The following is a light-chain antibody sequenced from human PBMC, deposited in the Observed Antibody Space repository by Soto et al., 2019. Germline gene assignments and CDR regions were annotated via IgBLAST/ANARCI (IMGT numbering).Light chain of an antibody. Sequence: DSQMTQSPSALSAVVGDRVTITCRARRAIGDRLAWFQQKPGKAPRFLIQTASNLQGGVPSRFSGSGAGTEFILSINRLQPEDIGTYYCLQVYSFPRTFGQGTKVEVK. V-gene: IGKV1-12*01. J-gene: IGKJ1*01. CDR1: RAIGDR. CDR3: LQVYSFPRT. CDR2: TAS.